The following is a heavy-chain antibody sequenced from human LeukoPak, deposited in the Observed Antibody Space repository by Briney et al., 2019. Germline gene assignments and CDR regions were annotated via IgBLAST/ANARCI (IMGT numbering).Heavy chain of an antibody. V-gene: IGHV3-30*04. Sequence: PGGSLRLSCVVSGFNFDNFAMHWVRQPLGKGLEWVAVVSHDGRTKYYADSMKGRITISRDNSKNTLFLQMNNLRSEDTAVYFCARPSPRGDGYNPPDHWGQGTLVTVSS. D-gene: IGHD5-24*01. J-gene: IGHJ4*02. CDR2: VSHDGRTK. CDR1: GFNFDNFA. CDR3: ARPSPRGDGYNPPDH.